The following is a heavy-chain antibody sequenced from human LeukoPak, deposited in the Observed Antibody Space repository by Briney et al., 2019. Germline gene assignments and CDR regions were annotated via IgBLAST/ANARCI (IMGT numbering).Heavy chain of an antibody. D-gene: IGHD3-22*01. CDR3: ARRSGVLDSRDSRYCFDH. J-gene: IGHJ4*02. CDR2: IYYSGST. CDR1: GGSISSSSYY. V-gene: IGHV4-39*07. Sequence: PSETLSLTCTVSGGSISSSSYYWGWIRQPPGKGLEWIGSIYYSGSTYYNPSLKSRVTISLDTSKNQFSLNLTSVTAADTAVYYCARRSGVLDSRDSRYCFDHWGQGTLVTVSS.